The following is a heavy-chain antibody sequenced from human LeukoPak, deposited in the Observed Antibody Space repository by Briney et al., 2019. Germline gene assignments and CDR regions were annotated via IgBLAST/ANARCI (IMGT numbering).Heavy chain of an antibody. Sequence: GGSLRLSCAASGFTFSSYWMSWVRQAPGKGLEWVANIKQDGSEKYYVDSVKGRFTISRDNAKNSLYLQMNSLRAEDTAVYYCASDGDCGSTSCYTGTIDYWGQGTLVTVSS. V-gene: IGHV3-7*01. CDR2: IKQDGSEK. D-gene: IGHD2-2*02. J-gene: IGHJ4*02. CDR3: ASDGDCGSTSCYTGTIDY. CDR1: GFTFSSYW.